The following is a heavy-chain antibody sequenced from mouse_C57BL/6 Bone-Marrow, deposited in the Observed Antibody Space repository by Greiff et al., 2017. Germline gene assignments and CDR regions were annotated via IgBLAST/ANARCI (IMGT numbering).Heavy chain of an antibody. CDR2: IYPADGDT. V-gene: IGHV1-52*01. J-gene: IGHJ2*01. CDR3: EIGEEPGRHFDY. CDR1: GYTFTSYW. Sequence: QVQLMQPGPELVRPGSSVKLSCKASGYTFTSYWMHWVKQRPIQGLEWIGNIYPADGDTHYNQKFKGKATLTVDKSSSTAYMQLSRLTSEDSAVYAGEIGEEPGRHFDYWGQGTTLTVSS.